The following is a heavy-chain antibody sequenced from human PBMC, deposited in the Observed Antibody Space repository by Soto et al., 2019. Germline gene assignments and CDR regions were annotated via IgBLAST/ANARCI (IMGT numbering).Heavy chain of an antibody. V-gene: IGHV4-30-4*01. CDR1: GGSFSRADYY. J-gene: IGHJ5*01. Sequence: QVQLQESGPGLVKPSETLSLTCTVSGGSFSRADYYWSWIRQPPGKGLELMGYVYYRGSIYYNPSLESRIKISVDTSKNQFSLKLTSMTAADTAMYFCARMTFTPKWFDSWGRGTLVTVSS. CDR2: VYYRGSI. CDR3: ARMTFTPKWFDS.